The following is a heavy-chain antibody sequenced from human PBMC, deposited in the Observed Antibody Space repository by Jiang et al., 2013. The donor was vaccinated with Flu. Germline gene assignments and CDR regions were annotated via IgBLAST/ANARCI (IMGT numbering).Heavy chain of an antibody. CDR1: GFTFSSYD. CDR3: ARGPSPYVRYYYDGSGPEGFDY. J-gene: IGHJ4*02. V-gene: IGHV3-48*03. D-gene: IGHD3-22*01. CDR2: ISSSGTSI. Sequence: LVQPGGSLRLSCAASGFTFSSYDMNWVRQAPGKGLEWVSYISSSGTSIYYADSVKGRFTISRDNAKNSLYLQMNSLRAEDTALYFCARGPSPYVRYYYDGSGPEGFDYWGQ.